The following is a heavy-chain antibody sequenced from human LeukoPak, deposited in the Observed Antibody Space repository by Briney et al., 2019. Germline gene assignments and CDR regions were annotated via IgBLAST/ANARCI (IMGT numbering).Heavy chain of an antibody. V-gene: IGHV5-10-1*01. CDR1: GYSFTSYW. CDR2: IDPSDSYT. J-gene: IGHJ4*02. Sequence: GESLKISCKGSGYSFTSYWISLVRQMPGKGLEWMGRIDPSDSYTNYSPSFQGHVTISADKSISTAYLQWSSLKASDTAMYYCARVFILTGYYISYYFDYWGQGTLVTVSS. D-gene: IGHD3-9*01. CDR3: ARVFILTGYYISYYFDY.